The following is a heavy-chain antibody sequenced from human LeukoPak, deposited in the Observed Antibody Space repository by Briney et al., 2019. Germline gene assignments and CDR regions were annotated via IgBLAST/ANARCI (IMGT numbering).Heavy chain of an antibody. CDR3: ARTWGYRFDP. D-gene: IGHD3-16*01. CDR1: GLTVSSNY. Sequence: GTSLRLSCAASGLTVSSNYMSWVRQAPGKGLEWVSGINSGGSTSHTDSVKGRFTISRDNSKNTLYLQMNSLRAEDTAVYYCARTWGYRFDPWGQGTLVTVSS. J-gene: IGHJ5*02. V-gene: IGHV3-53*01. CDR2: INSGGST.